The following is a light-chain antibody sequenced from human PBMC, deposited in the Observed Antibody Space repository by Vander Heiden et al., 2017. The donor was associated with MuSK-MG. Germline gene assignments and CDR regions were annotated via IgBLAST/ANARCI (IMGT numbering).Light chain of an antibody. Sequence: VLTQSPDTLSLSPGQRATLSCRASQSVTNYYLAWYQQKPGEANRLLNYNAGSKGTGIPSRIRGSGSGTDFTLTISRLEYEDFAVYYCQRYGGFFTFGGGTKLELK. CDR2: NAG. CDR1: QSVTNYY. V-gene: IGKV3-20*01. CDR3: QRYGGFFT. J-gene: IGKJ4*01.